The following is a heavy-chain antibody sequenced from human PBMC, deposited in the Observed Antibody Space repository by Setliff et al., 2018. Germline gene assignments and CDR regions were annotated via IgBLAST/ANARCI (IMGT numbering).Heavy chain of an antibody. CDR2: INSDGSST. CDR1: GFSFSNYW. V-gene: IGHV3-74*01. J-gene: IGHJ4*02. Sequence: LSLSCAASGFSFSNYWMHWVRQAPGKGLVWVSRINSDGSSTNYADSVKGQFTVSRDNAKNTLYLQMNSLRAEDTAVYYCARDGHNVYYFDYWGLGTLVTVSS. D-gene: IGHD1-1*01. CDR3: ARDGHNVYYFDY.